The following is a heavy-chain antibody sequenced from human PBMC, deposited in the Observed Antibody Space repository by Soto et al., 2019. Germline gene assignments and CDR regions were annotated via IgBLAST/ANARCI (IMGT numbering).Heavy chain of an antibody. CDR1: GFTFNTYG. D-gene: IGHD6-6*01. CDR3: AKDSSIATADPYYYYSMDV. CDR2: ISYDGSNK. J-gene: IGHJ6*02. V-gene: IGHV3-30*18. Sequence: QGEVVESGGGVVQPGRTLRLSCVASGFTFNTYGTHWVRQTPGKGLEWVAVISYDGSNKYYGDSVKGRFTISRDNSKKTVHLQMNSPRVEDTGVYYCAKDSSIATADPYYYYSMDVWGQGTTVIVSS.